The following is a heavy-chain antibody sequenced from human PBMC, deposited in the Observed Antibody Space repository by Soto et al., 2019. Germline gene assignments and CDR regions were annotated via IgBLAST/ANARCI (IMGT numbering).Heavy chain of an antibody. D-gene: IGHD3-3*01. Sequence: SLRLSCAASGFTFSSYGMHWVRQAPGKGLEWVAVISYDGSNKYYADSVKGRFTISRDNSKNTLYLQMNSLRAEDTAVYYCAKDKLASELEWLLPCENWLDPWDQETLVTV. CDR2: ISYDGSNK. CDR1: GFTFSSYG. V-gene: IGHV3-30*18. J-gene: IGHJ5*02. CDR3: AKDKLASELEWLLPCENWLDP.